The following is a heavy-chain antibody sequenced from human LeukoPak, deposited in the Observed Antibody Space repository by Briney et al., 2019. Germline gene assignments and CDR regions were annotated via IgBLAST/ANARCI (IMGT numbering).Heavy chain of an antibody. CDR3: AREVGRYCSSTNCYDDAFDI. CDR2: IYYSGST. D-gene: IGHD2-2*01. V-gene: IGHV4-31*03. J-gene: IGHJ3*02. Sequence: PSETLSLTCTVSGGSISSGGYYWSWIRQHPGKGLEWIGYIYYSGSTYYNPSLKSRVTISVDTSKNQFSLKLSSVTAADTAVYYCAREVGRYCSSTNCYDDAFDIWGQGTMVTVSS. CDR1: GGSISSGGYY.